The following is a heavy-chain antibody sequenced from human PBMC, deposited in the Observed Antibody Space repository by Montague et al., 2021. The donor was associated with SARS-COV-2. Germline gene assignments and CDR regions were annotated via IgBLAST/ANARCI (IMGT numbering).Heavy chain of an antibody. Sequence: SLRLSCAASGFTFSDYTMNWVRQSPGKGLEWVSSISSVGGYIYYGDSVKGRFTISRDNAKNSLHLQMSSLRVEDTAVYYCARGGIKWYDFWGGYYPWDYWGQGTLVTVSS. J-gene: IGHJ4*02. CDR2: ISSVGGYI. CDR3: ARGGIKWYDFWGGYYPWDY. D-gene: IGHD3-3*01. V-gene: IGHV3-21*01. CDR1: GFTFSDYT.